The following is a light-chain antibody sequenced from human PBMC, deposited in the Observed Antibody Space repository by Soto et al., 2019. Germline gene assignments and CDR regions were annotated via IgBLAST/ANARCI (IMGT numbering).Light chain of an antibody. Sequence: QSVLTQPPSASGTPGQRVTISCSGSSSNIGSNYVYWYQQLPGTAPKLLIYRNNQRPSGVPDRFSGSKSGTSASLAISGLRSEDEADYYCAAWEDSLSAVVFGGGTKLTV. V-gene: IGLV1-47*01. J-gene: IGLJ2*01. CDR1: SSNIGSNY. CDR3: AAWEDSLSAVV. CDR2: RNN.